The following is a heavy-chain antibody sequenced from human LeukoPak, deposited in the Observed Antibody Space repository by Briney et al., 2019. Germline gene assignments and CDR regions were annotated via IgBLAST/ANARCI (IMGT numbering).Heavy chain of an antibody. CDR2: IYHSGST. CDR3: ARHFSSSPDY. Sequence: PSQTLSLTCTVSGGSISSGGYYWSWIRQPPGKGLEWTGYIYHSGSTYYNPSLKSRVTISVDRSKNQFSLKLSSVTAADTAVYFCARHFSSSPDYWGQGTLVTVSS. CDR1: GGSISSGGYY. V-gene: IGHV4-30-2*01. J-gene: IGHJ4*02. D-gene: IGHD6-13*01.